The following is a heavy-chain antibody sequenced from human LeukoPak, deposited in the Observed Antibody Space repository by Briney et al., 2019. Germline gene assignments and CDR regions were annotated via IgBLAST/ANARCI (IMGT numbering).Heavy chain of an antibody. Sequence: SVKVSCKASGGTFISYAISWVRQAPGQGLEWMGGIIPIFGTANYAQEFQGRVTITTDESTSTAYMELSSLRSEDTAVYYCARGWIQLWLPGELGYWGQGTLVTVSS. CDR1: GGTFISYA. CDR3: ARGWIQLWLPGELGY. D-gene: IGHD5-18*01. J-gene: IGHJ4*02. V-gene: IGHV1-69*05. CDR2: IIPIFGTA.